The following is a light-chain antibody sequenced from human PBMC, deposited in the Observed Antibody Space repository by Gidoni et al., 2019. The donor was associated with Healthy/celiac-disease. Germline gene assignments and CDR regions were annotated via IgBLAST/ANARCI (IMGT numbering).Light chain of an antibody. CDR2: AAS. CDR3: QQLNSYPLT. V-gene: IGKV1-9*01. CDR1: HGISSY. J-gene: IGKJ4*01. Sequence: IQLTHSPSSLSASVGDRVTITCRASHGISSYLAWYQQKPGKAPKLLIYAASTLQSGVPSRFSGSGSGTDFTLTISSLQPEDFATYYCQQLNSYPLTFGGGTKVEIK.